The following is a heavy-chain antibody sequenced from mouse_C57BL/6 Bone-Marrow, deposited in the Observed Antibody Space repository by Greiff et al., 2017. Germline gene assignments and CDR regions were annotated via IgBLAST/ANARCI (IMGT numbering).Heavy chain of an antibody. J-gene: IGHJ4*01. V-gene: IGHV1-42*01. CDR2: INPSTGGT. CDR1: GYSFTGYY. D-gene: IGHD2-3*01. CDR3: AKIYDGYLRAMDY. Sequence: VQLQQSGPELVKPGASVKISCKASGYSFTGYYMNWVKQSPEKSLEWIGEINPSTGGTTYNQKFKAKATLTVDKSSSTAYMQLKSLTSEDSAVYYCAKIYDGYLRAMDYWGQGTSVTVSS.